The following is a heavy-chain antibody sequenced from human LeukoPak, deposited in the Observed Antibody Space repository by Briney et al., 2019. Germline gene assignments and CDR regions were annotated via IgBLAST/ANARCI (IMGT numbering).Heavy chain of an antibody. Sequence: SETLSLTCAVYGGSFSGNYWSWIRQPPGKGLEWIGEINHSGSTNYNPSLKSRVTISLDTSKNQFSLKLSSVTAADTAVYYCARGRRFDYWGQGTLVTVSS. CDR1: GGSFSGNY. CDR2: INHSGST. CDR3: ARGRRFDY. J-gene: IGHJ4*02. V-gene: IGHV4-34*01.